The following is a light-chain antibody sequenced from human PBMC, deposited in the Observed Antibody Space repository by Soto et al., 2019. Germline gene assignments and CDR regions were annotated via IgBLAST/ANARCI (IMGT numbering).Light chain of an antibody. CDR2: DAS. Sequence: DTQMTQSPSTLSASVGDRVTITCRASQSISSWLAWYQQKPGKVPNLLIYDASSLQSGVPSRFSGSGSGTEFTLTISNLQPDDFATYYCQQHNGPFGQGTRLEIK. J-gene: IGKJ5*01. V-gene: IGKV1-5*01. CDR3: QQHNGP. CDR1: QSISSW.